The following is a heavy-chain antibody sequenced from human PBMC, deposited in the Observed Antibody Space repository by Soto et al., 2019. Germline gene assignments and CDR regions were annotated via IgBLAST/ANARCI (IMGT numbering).Heavy chain of an antibody. CDR3: ARGRSPRFGESNWFDP. D-gene: IGHD3-10*01. CDR1: GGTFSSYA. J-gene: IGHJ5*02. V-gene: IGHV1-69*13. Sequence: ASVKVSCKASGGTFSSYAISWVRQAPGQGLEWMGGIIPIFGTANYAQKFQGRVTITADESTSTAYMELSSLRSEDTAVYYCARGRSPRFGESNWFDPWGQGTLVTVSS. CDR2: IIPIFGTA.